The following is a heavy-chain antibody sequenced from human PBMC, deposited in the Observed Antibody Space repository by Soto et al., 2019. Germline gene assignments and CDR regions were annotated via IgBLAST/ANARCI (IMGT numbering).Heavy chain of an antibody. Sequence: QVQLVESGGGVVQPGRSLRLSCAASGFTFSYHALNWVRQAPGKGLEWVAVISYDGDNKYIAEAVKGRLTISRDNPKNTVSRQMTSLRTEDTAMYFCARGTTTSAFSVMDVWGQGTTVTVSS. J-gene: IGHJ6*02. CDR2: ISYDGDNK. CDR1: GFTFSYHA. D-gene: IGHD1-1*01. CDR3: ARGTTTSAFSVMDV. V-gene: IGHV3-30-3*01.